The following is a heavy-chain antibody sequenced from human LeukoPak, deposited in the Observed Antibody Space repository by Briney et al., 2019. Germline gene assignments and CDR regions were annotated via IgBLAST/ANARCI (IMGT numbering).Heavy chain of an antibody. CDR3: ARAERQWLATRFGY. D-gene: IGHD6-19*01. CDR1: GFTCGSCG. V-gene: IGHV3-30*03. Sequence: PGGSLRLSCAASGFTCGSCGMHWVRQAPGKGLEWVAVISYDGTRKQYADSVKGQFTISRDNSKNTLYLQLNSLRADDTAVYYCARAERQWLATRFGYWGQGTLVTVSS. CDR2: ISYDGTRK. J-gene: IGHJ4*02.